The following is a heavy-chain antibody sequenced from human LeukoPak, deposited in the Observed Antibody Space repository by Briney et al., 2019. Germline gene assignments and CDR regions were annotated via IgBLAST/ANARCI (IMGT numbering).Heavy chain of an antibody. CDR1: GFTFSSYW. CDR2: INHSGST. Sequence: GSLRLSCAASGFTFSSYWMNWARQPPGKGLEWIGEINHSGSTNYNPSLKSRVTISVDTSKNQFSLKLSSVTAADTAVYYCARWGRVADTYYYYYGMDVWGQGTTVTVSS. V-gene: IGHV4-34*01. D-gene: IGHD6-19*01. CDR3: ARWGRVADTYYYYYGMDV. J-gene: IGHJ6*02.